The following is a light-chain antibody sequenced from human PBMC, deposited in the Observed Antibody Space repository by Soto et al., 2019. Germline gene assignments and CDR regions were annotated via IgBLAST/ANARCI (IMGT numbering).Light chain of an antibody. CDR1: SSNIGAGYD. J-gene: IGLJ2*01. CDR3: QSYDSRLSVFVV. Sequence: QSVLTQPPSVSGAPGQRVTISCTGSSSNIGAGYDVHWYQQLPGTAPKLLIYGNSNRPSGVPDRFSGSKSGTSASLAITGLQAEDEADYYYQSYDSRLSVFVVFGGGTKLTVL. CDR2: GNS. V-gene: IGLV1-40*01.